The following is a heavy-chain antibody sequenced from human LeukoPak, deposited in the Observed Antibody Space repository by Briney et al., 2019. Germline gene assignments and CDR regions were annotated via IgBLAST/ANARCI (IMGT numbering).Heavy chain of an antibody. CDR2: TYHRAST. Sequence: SETLSLXCTVSGYSISSGYYWGWIRQPPGKGLEYIGSTYHRASTYYNPSLKSRVTISSDTSKNQFSLKLSSVTAADTAVYYCARGGGSYYHDYWGQGTLVTVSS. J-gene: IGHJ4*02. CDR1: GYSISSGYY. D-gene: IGHD1-26*01. V-gene: IGHV4-38-2*02. CDR3: ARGGGSYYHDY.